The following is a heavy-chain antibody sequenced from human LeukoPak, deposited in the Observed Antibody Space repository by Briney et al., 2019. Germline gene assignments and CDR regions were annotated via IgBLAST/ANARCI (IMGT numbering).Heavy chain of an antibody. D-gene: IGHD3-3*01. J-gene: IGHJ3*02. CDR2: ISSDGTNT. CDR1: GFTFSNSW. V-gene: IGHV3-74*01. Sequence: GGSLRLSCAASGFTFSNSWMHWVRQAPGKGLVWVSRISSDGTNTTYADSVKGRFTISRDNSKNTLYLQMNSLRAEDTAVYYCARIRITIFGVVTHDAFDIWGQGTMVTVSS. CDR3: ARIRITIFGVVTHDAFDI.